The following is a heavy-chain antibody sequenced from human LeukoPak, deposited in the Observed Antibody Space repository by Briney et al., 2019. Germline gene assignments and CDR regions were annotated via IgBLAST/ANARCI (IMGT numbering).Heavy chain of an antibody. J-gene: IGHJ6*02. D-gene: IGHD4-11*01. V-gene: IGHV1-46*01. CDR3: ARETYSNYAYGMDV. CDR1: GYTSTSYY. CDR2: INPSGGST. Sequence: ASVKVSCKASGYTSTSYYMHWVRQAPGQGLKWMGIINPSGGSTNYAQKFQGRVTMTRDTSTSTVSMELSSLRSDDTAVYYCARETYSNYAYGMDVWGQGTTVTVSS.